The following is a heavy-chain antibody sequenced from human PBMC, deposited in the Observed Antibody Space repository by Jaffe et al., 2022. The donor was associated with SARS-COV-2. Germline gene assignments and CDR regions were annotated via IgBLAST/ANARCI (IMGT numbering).Heavy chain of an antibody. J-gene: IGHJ6*02. CDR1: GFTFSSYW. CDR2: IKQDGSEK. D-gene: IGHD1-26*01. Sequence: EVQLVESGGGLVQPGGSLRLSCAASGFTFSSYWMSWVRQAPGKGLEWVANIKQDGSEKYYVDSVKGRFTISRDNAKNSLYLQMNSLRAEDTAVYYCAREGGGLLGPYGMDVWGQGTTVTVSS. CDR3: AREGGGLLGPYGMDV. V-gene: IGHV3-7*03.